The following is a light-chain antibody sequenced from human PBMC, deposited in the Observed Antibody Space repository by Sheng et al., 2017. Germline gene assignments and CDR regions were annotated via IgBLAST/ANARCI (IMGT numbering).Light chain of an antibody. CDR2: EAS. V-gene: IGKV3-15*01. CDR3: QQYKNWPATWT. Sequence: EIVLTQSPATLSVSPGEGATLSCRASKSVGVDLAWYQQKPGQAPRLLIYEASNRATGIPARFSGSGSGTEFSLTITSLQPEDFAVYYCQQYKNWPATWTFGQGTNVDIK. CDR1: KSVGVD. J-gene: IGKJ1*01.